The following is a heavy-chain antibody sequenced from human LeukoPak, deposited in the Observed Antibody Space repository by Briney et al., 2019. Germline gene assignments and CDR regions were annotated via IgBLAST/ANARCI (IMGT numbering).Heavy chain of an antibody. Sequence: SQTLSLTCTVSGGSISSGGYYWSWIRQHPGKGLEWIGYIYYSGSTYYNPSLKSRVTISVDTSKNQFSLKLSSVTAADTAVYYCARGGSGLARIAHTPPPIAFDIWGQGTMVTVSS. V-gene: IGHV4-31*03. CDR3: ARGGSGLARIAHTPPPIAFDI. CDR2: IYYSGST. D-gene: IGHD6-19*01. CDR1: GGSISSGGYY. J-gene: IGHJ3*02.